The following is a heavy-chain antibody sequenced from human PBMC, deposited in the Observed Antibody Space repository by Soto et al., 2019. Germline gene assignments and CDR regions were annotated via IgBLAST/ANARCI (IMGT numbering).Heavy chain of an antibody. J-gene: IGHJ6*03. CDR3: ARDYCSSTSCYGGVDYYYYYMDV. D-gene: IGHD2-2*01. CDR2: MNPNSGNT. Sequence: APLKVSCKASGYTFTSYNIHWVRHATRQGLEWIVRMNPNSGNTGYAQKCQGRVTMTRHTSISTAYMELSSLRSEDTAVYYCARDYCSSTSCYGGVDYYYYYMDVWGKGTTVTVSS. CDR1: GYTFTSYN. V-gene: IGHV1-8*01.